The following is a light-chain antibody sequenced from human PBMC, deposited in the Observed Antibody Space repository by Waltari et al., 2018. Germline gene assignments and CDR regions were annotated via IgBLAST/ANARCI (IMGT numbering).Light chain of an antibody. CDR3: SSYTSSTTGI. CDR1: NRDFGCLTY. CDR2: DVN. J-gene: IGLJ2*01. Sequence: QSALTQPDSVSGSPGQSLTISCTETNRDFGCLTYVSWYQHHPGEAPKVIIYDVNNRASGVPNRFSGSKSGNSASLTISGLQAEDEADYYCSSYTSSTTGIFGGGTRVTVL. V-gene: IGLV2-14*03.